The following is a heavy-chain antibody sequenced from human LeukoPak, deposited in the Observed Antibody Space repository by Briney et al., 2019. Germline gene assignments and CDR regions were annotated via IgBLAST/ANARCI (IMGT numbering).Heavy chain of an antibody. J-gene: IGHJ4*02. CDR2: INPIRGIA. Sequence: ASVKVSCKASGGTFSSYSIRWVRQAPGQGLEWMGRINPIRGIANYALKFQGRVTITADKSTSTAYMELSSLRSEDAAVYYCAGPTYYYDSSGYFPRDYWGQGTLVTVSS. CDR3: AGPTYYYDSSGYFPRDY. D-gene: IGHD3-22*01. V-gene: IGHV1-69*02. CDR1: GGTFSSYS.